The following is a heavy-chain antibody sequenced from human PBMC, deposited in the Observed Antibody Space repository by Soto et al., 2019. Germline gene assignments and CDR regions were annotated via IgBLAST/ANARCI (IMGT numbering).Heavy chain of an antibody. Sequence: SQTLSLTCAISGDSVSSNSAAWNWIRQSPSRGLEWLGRTYYRSKGYNDYAVSVKSRITINPDTSKNQFSLQLKSVTPEDTAVYYCARGQTTGEWPLNNLDYWGQGTLVTVSS. CDR2: TYYRSKGYN. V-gene: IGHV6-1*01. CDR3: ARGQTTGEWPLNNLDY. CDR1: GDSVSSNSAA. J-gene: IGHJ4*02. D-gene: IGHD7-27*01.